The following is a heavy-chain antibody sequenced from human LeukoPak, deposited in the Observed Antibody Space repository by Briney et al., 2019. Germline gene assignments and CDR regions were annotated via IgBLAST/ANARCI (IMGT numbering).Heavy chain of an antibody. CDR3: ATPHNWDKGAFDI. CDR2: IYPGDSDT. J-gene: IGHJ3*02. CDR1: GYSFSSYW. D-gene: IGHD1-20*01. V-gene: IGHV5-51*01. Sequence: PGESLKISCKGSGYSFSSYWIGWVRQMPGKGLEWMGIIYPGDSDTRYNPSFQGQVTISADKSISTAYLQWSSLKASDTAMYYCATPHNWDKGAFDIWGQGTMVTVSS.